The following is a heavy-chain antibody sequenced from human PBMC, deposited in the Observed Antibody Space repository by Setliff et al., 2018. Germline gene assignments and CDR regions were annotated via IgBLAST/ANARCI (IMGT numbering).Heavy chain of an antibody. D-gene: IGHD1-20*01. CDR3: ASPPIRQYNYYMDV. CDR2: ISSIGRLI. CDR1: GFNFSNYE. Sequence: PGGSLRLSCSGSGFNFSNYEINWVRQAPGKGLEWISYISSIGRLIHYADSVKGRFTVFRGNAGNSVHLQMNNLRVDDAAIYYCASPPIRQYNYYMDVWGKRTTVTVSS. V-gene: IGHV3-48*03. J-gene: IGHJ6*04.